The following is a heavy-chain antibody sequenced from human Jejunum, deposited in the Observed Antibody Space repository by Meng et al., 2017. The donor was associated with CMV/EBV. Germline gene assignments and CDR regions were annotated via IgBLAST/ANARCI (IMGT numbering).Heavy chain of an antibody. CDR2: IYTSGST. CDR3: ARGYSSDWYDY. Sequence: QVELQESGPGLVKPSGPLSLICTVSGGSINNYYWNWIRQSAGKGLEWIGRIYTSGSTNYNPSLQSRVTMSVDTSKNQFSLKLTSVTAADTAVYYCARGYSSDWYDYWGQGALVTVSS. V-gene: IGHV4-4*07. CDR1: GGSINNYY. D-gene: IGHD6-19*01. J-gene: IGHJ4*02.